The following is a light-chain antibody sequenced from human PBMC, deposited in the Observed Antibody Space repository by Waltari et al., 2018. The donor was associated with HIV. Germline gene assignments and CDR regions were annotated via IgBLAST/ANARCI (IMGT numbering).Light chain of an antibody. V-gene: IGLV1-51*01. J-gene: IGLJ2*01. CDR1: SSNIGKSY. Sequence: QSVLTQPPSVSAAPGQKVTISCSGSSSNIGKSYVSWYQQVPETAPKLLIYDNDKPPSGIPDRFSGSKSGTSATLGITGLQTGDEADYYCGTWDSSLSAMVFGGGTKLTVL. CDR3: GTWDSSLSAMV. CDR2: DND.